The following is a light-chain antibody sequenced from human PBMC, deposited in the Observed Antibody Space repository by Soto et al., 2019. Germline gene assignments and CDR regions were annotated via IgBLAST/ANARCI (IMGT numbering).Light chain of an antibody. Sequence: EIVLTQSPATLSLSPGERATLSCRASQSVSSYLAWYQQKPGQAPRLLIYDASNRATGIPARFSGSVSGTDFTLTISSLDPEDFAVYYCQQRSNWPPIFGGGTKVEIK. CDR2: DAS. CDR1: QSVSSY. CDR3: QQRSNWPPI. V-gene: IGKV3-11*01. J-gene: IGKJ4*01.